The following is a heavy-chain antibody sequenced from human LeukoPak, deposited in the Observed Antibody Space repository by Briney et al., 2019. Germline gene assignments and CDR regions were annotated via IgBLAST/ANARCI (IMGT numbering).Heavy chain of an antibody. CDR2: ISFDGSYK. J-gene: IGHJ4*02. D-gene: IGHD3-10*01. CDR1: GFTFNNYW. V-gene: IGHV3-30*18. CDR3: AKDWGRHFASGSSYLDF. Sequence: GGSLRLSCAASGFTFNNYWMSWVRQAPGKGLEWVAVISFDGSYKYYGGSLEGRFTISRDNSRNTLYLQMNTLRTEDTAIFYCAKDWGRHFASGSSYLDFWGQGIPVTVSS.